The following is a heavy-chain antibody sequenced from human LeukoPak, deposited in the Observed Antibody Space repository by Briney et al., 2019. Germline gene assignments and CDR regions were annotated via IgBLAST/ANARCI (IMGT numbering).Heavy chain of an antibody. V-gene: IGHV1-69*04. CDR3: ANVEMATKGYGMDV. Sequence: SVKVPCKASGGTFSSYAISWVRQAPGQGLEWMGRIIPILGIANYAQKFQGRATITADKSTSTAYMELSSLRSEDTAVYYCANVEMATKGYGMDVWGQGTTVTVSS. D-gene: IGHD5-24*01. CDR1: GGTFSSYA. CDR2: IIPILGIA. J-gene: IGHJ6*02.